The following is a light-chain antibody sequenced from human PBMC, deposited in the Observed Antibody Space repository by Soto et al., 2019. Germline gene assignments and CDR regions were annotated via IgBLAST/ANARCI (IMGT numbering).Light chain of an antibody. V-gene: IGLV1-47*01. Sequence: QSVLTQPPSASGTPGQRVTISCSGSSSNIGSNYVYSYQQLPGTAPKLLIYRNNQRPSGVPDRFSGSKSGTSASLAISGLRSEDEADYYCAAWDDSLSGVVFGAGTKLTVL. CDR3: AAWDDSLSGVV. CDR2: RNN. J-gene: IGLJ2*01. CDR1: SSNIGSNY.